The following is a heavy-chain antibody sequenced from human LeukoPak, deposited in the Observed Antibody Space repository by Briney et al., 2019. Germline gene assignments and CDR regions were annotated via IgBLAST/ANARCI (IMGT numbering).Heavy chain of an antibody. D-gene: IGHD3-9*01. V-gene: IGHV1-69*13. CDR1: GGTFSSYA. CDR2: IIPIFGTA. Sequence: SVKVSCKASGGTFSSYAISWVRQAPGQGLEWMGGIIPIFGTANYAQKFQGRVTITADESTSTAYMELSSLRSEDTAVYYCARANFDLTYYYYMDVWGKGTTVTISS. CDR3: ARANFDLTYYYYMDV. J-gene: IGHJ6*03.